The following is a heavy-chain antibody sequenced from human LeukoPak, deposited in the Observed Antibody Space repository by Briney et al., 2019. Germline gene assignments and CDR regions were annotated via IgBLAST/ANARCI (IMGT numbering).Heavy chain of an antibody. J-gene: IGHJ4*02. D-gene: IGHD4-17*01. CDR3: ARGQGTVTTH. CDR2: INHSGSA. CDR1: GGSISSSGYY. Sequence: PSETLSLTCTVSGGSISSSGYYWGRIRQPPGKGLEWIGEINHSGSANYNPSLKSRVTISLDTSKNQFSLKLSSVTAADTAVYYCARGQGTVTTHWGQGTLVTVSS. V-gene: IGHV4-39*07.